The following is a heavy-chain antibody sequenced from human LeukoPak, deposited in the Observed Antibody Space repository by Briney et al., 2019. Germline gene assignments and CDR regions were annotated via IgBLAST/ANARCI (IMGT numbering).Heavy chain of an antibody. V-gene: IGHV3-21*01. CDR1: GFTFSSYS. J-gene: IGHJ4*02. CDR3: ARDSGYSAFDYSFDY. Sequence: GGSLRLSCAASGFTFSSYSMNWVRQAPGKGLEWVSSISSSSSYIYYADSVKGRFTISRDNAKNSLYLQMNSLRAEDTAVYYCARDSGYSAFDYSFDYWGQGTLVTVSS. D-gene: IGHD1-26*01. CDR2: ISSSSSYI.